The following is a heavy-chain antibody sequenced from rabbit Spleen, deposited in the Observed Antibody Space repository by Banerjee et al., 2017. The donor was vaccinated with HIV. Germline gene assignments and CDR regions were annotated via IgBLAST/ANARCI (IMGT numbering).Heavy chain of an antibody. CDR3: ARDIGSYYAFDL. Sequence: QSLEESGGDLVKPEGSLTLTCTASGFSFSSGYYMCWVRQAPGKGLEWIACIYVGSSASTYYASWAKGRFTISKTSSTTVTLQMPSLTAADTATYFCARDIGSYYAFDLWGPGTLVTVS. V-gene: IGHV1S40*01. D-gene: IGHD8-1*01. CDR1: GFSFSSGYY. CDR2: IYVGSSAST. J-gene: IGHJ4*01.